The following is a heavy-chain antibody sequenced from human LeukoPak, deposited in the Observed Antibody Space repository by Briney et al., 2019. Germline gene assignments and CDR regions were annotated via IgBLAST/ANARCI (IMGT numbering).Heavy chain of an antibody. J-gene: IGHJ4*02. CDR1: GFSFSSYG. V-gene: IGHV3-30*18. D-gene: IGHD2-8*02. CDR3: AKGGGETSLEVSAAGVFQY. Sequence: PGGSLRLSCAASGFSFSSYGMHWVRQAPGKGLEWVAVISYDGSNKYYADSVKGRFTISRDNSKNTLYLQMDRLRAEDTAVYYCAKGGGETSLEVSAAGVFQYWGQGTLVTVSS. CDR2: ISYDGSNK.